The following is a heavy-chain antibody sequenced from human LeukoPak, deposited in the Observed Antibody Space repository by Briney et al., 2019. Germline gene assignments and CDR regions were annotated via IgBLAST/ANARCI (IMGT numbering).Heavy chain of an antibody. Sequence: GGSLRLSCAASGFTFSSYGMHWVRQTPGKGLEWVAVIWYDGSNKYYADSVKGRFTISRDNSKNTLYLQMNSLRAVDTAVYYCARERSIVATFDYWGQGTLVTVSS. J-gene: IGHJ4*02. D-gene: IGHD5-12*01. CDR2: IWYDGSNK. CDR3: ARERSIVATFDY. V-gene: IGHV3-33*01. CDR1: GFTFSSYG.